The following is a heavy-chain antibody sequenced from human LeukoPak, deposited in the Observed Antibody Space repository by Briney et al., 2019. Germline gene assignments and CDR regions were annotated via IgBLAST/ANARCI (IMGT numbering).Heavy chain of an antibody. CDR3: ALNSSWYAVHAFDI. CDR2: IYWNDDK. V-gene: IGHV2-5*01. Sequence: SGPTLVKPTQTLTLTCTFSGFSLSTSGVGVGWIRQPPGKALEWLALIYWNDDKRYSPSLKSRLTITKDTSKNQVVLTMTNMDPVDTATYYCALNSSWYAVHAFDIWGQGTMVTVSS. CDR1: GFSLSTSGVG. D-gene: IGHD6-13*01. J-gene: IGHJ3*02.